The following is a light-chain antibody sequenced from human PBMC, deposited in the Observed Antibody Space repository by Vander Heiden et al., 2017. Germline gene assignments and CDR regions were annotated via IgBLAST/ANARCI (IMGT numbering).Light chain of an antibody. CDR3: QQRRNWPLT. CDR1: QSVSSY. CDR2: DAS. J-gene: IGKJ5*01. V-gene: IGKV3-11*01. Sequence: ESVLTQAPATLSWSPGERGTLPCRASQSVSSYLAWYQQKPGQAPRLLIYDASNRATGIPARFSGSGSGTDFTLTISSLEPEDFAVYYCQQRRNWPLTFGQGTRLEIK.